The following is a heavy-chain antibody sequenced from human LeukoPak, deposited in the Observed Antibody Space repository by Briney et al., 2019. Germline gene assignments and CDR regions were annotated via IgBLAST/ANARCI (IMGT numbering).Heavy chain of an antibody. CDR3: ARRWLKGMSAFDI. J-gene: IGHJ3*02. V-gene: IGHV3-7*01. CDR2: IRQDGSEK. Sequence: PGGSLRLSCAASGFTFSSYWMSWVRQAPGKGLGWVANIRQDGSEKYYVDSVKGRFTISRDNAKNSLYLQMNSLRAEDTAVYYCARRWLKGMSAFDIWGQGTMVTVSS. D-gene: IGHD5-24*01. CDR1: GFTFSSYW.